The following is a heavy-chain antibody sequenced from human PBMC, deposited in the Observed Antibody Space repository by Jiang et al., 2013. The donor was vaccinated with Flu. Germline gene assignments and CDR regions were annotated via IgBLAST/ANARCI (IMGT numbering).Heavy chain of an antibody. J-gene: IGHJ4*02. CDR3: ARVSLSSNWCVDY. V-gene: IGHV3-11*06. Sequence: VQLLESGGGLVKPGGSLRLSCAASGFTFSDFYMTWIRQAPGKGLEWVSDISSGGSYTKYGDSVKGRFFISRDNAKKSLYLEMNSLRAEDTAVYYCARVSLSSNWCVDYWGQGTLVTVSS. CDR1: GFTFSDFY. CDR2: ISSGGSYT. D-gene: IGHD4-11*01.